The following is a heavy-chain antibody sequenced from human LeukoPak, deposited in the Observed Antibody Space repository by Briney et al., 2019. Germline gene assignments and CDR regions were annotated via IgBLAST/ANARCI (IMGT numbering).Heavy chain of an antibody. Sequence: GGSLTLSCAASGFTFTYVMSWVRQAPGKGLEWVSSISVRDDSTYYADSVRGRFTTSRDNSKNTVYLQMKSLRAEDTAIYYCAKNRQQLIPEDFDYWGQGTLVTVSS. J-gene: IGHJ4*02. CDR2: ISVRDDST. V-gene: IGHV3-23*01. D-gene: IGHD1-1*01. CDR1: GFTFTYV. CDR3: AKNRQQLIPEDFDY.